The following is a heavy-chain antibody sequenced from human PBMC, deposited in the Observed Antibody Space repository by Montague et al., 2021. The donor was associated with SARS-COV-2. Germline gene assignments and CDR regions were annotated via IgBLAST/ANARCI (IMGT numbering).Heavy chain of an antibody. CDR1: GLTFSNYA. V-gene: IGHV3-48*03. D-gene: IGHD3-16*02. Sequence: LRLSCAASGLTFSNYAMNWVRQAPGKGPEWISYISTSAYTTSYAGSVKGRFTISRDNGKNSLYLQMNSLRVEDTAVYYCTRDYRSIVGDGLDIWGQGTKVTVSS. J-gene: IGHJ3*02. CDR3: TRDYRSIVGDGLDI. CDR2: ISTSAYTT.